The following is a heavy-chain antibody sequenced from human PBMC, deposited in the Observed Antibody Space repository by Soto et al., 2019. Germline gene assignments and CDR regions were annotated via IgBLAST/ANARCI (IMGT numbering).Heavy chain of an antibody. J-gene: IGHJ5*02. CDR2: IYYSGST. CDR1: GGSISSGDYY. V-gene: IGHV4-30-4*01. CDR3: ARRSLKPFGVVTAHNWLDT. D-gene: IGHD3-3*01. Sequence: SETLSLTCTVSGGSISSGDYYWSWIRQPPGKGLEWIGYIYYSGSTYYNPSLKSRVTISVDTSKNQFSLKLSSVTAADTAVYYCARRSLKPFGVVTAHNWLDTWGQGTLVTVSS.